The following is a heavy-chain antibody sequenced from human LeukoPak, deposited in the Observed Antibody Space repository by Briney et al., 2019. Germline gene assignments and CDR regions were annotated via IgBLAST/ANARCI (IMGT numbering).Heavy chain of an antibody. CDR3: ARDRGGSLLFDY. V-gene: IGHV1-2*02. Sequence: ASVKVSCKASGYTFTGYYMHWVRQARGQGLEWMGWINPNSGGTNYAQKFQGRVTMTRDTSISTAYMELSRLRSDDTAVYYCARDRGGSLLFDYWGQGTLVTVSS. CDR2: INPNSGGT. CDR1: GYTFTGYY. D-gene: IGHD1-26*01. J-gene: IGHJ4*02.